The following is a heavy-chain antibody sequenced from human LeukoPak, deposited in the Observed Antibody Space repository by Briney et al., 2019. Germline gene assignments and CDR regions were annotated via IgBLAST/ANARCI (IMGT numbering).Heavy chain of an antibody. J-gene: IGHJ4*02. V-gene: IGHV4-39*01. CDR2: IYHSGST. CDR3: ARLPTVTFFDY. Sequence: SEPLSLTCTVSGRYIRSSSYYWGWIRHPPGKGLEWIGSIYHSGSTYYNPSLKSRVTISVDTSKNQFSLKLSSVTAADTAVYYCARLPTVTFFDYWGQGTLVTVSA. CDR1: GRYIRSSSYY. D-gene: IGHD4-17*01.